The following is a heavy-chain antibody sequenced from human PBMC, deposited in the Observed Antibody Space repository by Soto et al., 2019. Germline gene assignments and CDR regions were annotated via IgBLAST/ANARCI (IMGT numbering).Heavy chain of an antibody. V-gene: IGHV3-23*01. J-gene: IGHJ4*02. Sequence: WESXRLSCSPSGVIFSSYSIIWVRHARGKGLELVSAISGSCADTYYTESVKGRCNISRDNFKNTLYLQMNSLRAEDTAVYYCEKANGRRGGSVFDYWGQGTLVTVSS. CDR1: GVIFSSYS. D-gene: IGHD2-15*01. CDR2: ISGSCADT. CDR3: EKANGRRGGSVFDY.